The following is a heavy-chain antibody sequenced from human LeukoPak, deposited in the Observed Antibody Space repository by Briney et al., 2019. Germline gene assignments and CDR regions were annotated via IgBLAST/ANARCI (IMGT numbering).Heavy chain of an antibody. V-gene: IGHV4-39*01. CDR3: ARHDSSGYYYVRAYFDY. D-gene: IGHD3-22*01. CDR2: IYYSGST. Sequence: SETLSLTCTGSGGSISSSSYYWGWIRQPPGKGLEWIGNIYYSGSTYYNPSLKSRVTISVDTSKNQFSLKLSSVTAADTAVYYCARHDSSGYYYVRAYFDYWGQGTLVTVSS. CDR1: GGSISSSSYY. J-gene: IGHJ4*02.